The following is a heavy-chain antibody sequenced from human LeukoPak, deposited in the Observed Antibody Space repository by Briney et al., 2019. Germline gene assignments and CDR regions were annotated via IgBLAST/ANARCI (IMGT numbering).Heavy chain of an antibody. CDR2: IIPIFGTV. Sequence: SVKASCKASGGTFSSYAISWVRQAPGQGLEWMGGIIPIFGTVNYAQKYQGRVTITADESTSTAYMELSSLRSEYTAVYYCARDYLESYGSGNNWFDPWGQGTLVTVSS. V-gene: IGHV1-69*13. CDR3: ARDYLESYGSGNNWFDP. J-gene: IGHJ5*02. D-gene: IGHD3-10*01. CDR1: GGTFSSYA.